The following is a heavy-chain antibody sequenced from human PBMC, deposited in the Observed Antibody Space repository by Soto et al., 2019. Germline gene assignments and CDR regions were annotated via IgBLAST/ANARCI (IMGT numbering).Heavy chain of an antibody. CDR2: IYHSGST. V-gene: IGHV4-30-2*01. J-gene: IGHJ4*02. Sequence: PSETLSLTCAVSGGSISSGGYSWSWIRQPPGKGLEWIGYIYHSGSTYYNPSLKSRVTISVDTSRNQFSLKLSFVTAADTAVYYCARVGAAYNSGWAFDYWGQGTQVTVSS. D-gene: IGHD6-19*01. CDR1: GGSISSGGYS. CDR3: ARVGAAYNSGWAFDY.